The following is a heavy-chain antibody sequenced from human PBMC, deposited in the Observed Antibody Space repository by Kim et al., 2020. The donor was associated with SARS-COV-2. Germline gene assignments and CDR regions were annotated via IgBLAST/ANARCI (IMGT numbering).Heavy chain of an antibody. J-gene: IGHJ4*02. D-gene: IGHD3-10*01. V-gene: IGHV3-33*06. CDR2: IWYDGSNK. Sequence: GGSLRLSCAASGFTFSSYGMHWVRQAPGKGLEWVAVIWYDGSNKYYADSVKGRFTISRDNSKNTLYLQMNSLRAEDTAVYYCAKDRGYYGSGSYYFDYWGQGTLVTVSS. CDR1: GFTFSSYG. CDR3: AKDRGYYGSGSYYFDY.